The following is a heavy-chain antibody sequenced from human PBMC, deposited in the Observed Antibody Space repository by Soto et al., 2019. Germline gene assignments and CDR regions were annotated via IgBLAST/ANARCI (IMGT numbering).Heavy chain of an antibody. CDR2: IYYSGST. J-gene: IGHJ4*02. V-gene: IGHV4-59*01. D-gene: IGHD6-13*01. CDR3: ARDPESSSWYYFDY. Sequence: SETLSLTCPVSGGSISSYYWSWIRQPPGKGLEWIGYIYYSGSTNYNPSLKSRVTISVDTSKNQFSLKLSSVTAADTAVYYCARDPESSSWYYFDYWGQGTLVTVSS. CDR1: GGSISSYY.